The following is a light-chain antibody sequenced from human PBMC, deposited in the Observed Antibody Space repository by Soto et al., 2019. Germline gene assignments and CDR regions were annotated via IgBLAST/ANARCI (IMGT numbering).Light chain of an antibody. CDR1: SSDVGGYNY. Sequence: QSVLTQPPSASGSPGQSVTISCTGTSSDVGGYNYVSWYQQHPGKAPKLMIYEVGKRPSGVPDRFSGSKSGTSASLAITGLQAEDEADYYCQSYDSSLSGYVFGTGTKVTVL. J-gene: IGLJ1*01. CDR3: QSYDSSLSGYV. V-gene: IGLV2-8*01. CDR2: EVG.